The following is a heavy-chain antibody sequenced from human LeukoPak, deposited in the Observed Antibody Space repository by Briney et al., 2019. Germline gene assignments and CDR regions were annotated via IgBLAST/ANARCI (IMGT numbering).Heavy chain of an antibody. CDR3: ARDRYALGY. V-gene: IGHV4-59*01. CDR1: GGSISPYY. CDR2: IYYSGST. J-gene: IGHJ4*02. D-gene: IGHD5-18*01. Sequence: SETLSLTCTVSGGSISPYYWSWIRQPPGKGLEWIGYIYYSGSTNYNPSLKSRVTISADTSKNQFSLKLSSVTAADTAVYYCARDRYALGYWGQGTLVTVCS.